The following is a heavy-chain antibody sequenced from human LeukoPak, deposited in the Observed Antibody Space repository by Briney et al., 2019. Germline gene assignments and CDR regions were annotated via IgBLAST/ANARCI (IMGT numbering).Heavy chain of an antibody. J-gene: IGHJ4*02. CDR2: VGPYNGNT. Sequence: ASVKVSCKGSGYTFTSYGISWVRQAPGQGLEWMGWVGPYNGNTNYAQNLQGRVTMTTDTSTSTAYMELGSLGSDDTAVYYCARDQDSLVRGVIGYWGQGTLVTVSS. CDR1: GYTFTSYG. V-gene: IGHV1-18*01. CDR3: ARDQDSLVRGVIGY. D-gene: IGHD3-10*01.